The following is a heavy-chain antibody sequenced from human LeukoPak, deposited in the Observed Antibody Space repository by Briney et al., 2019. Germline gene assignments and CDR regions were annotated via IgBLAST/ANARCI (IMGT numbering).Heavy chain of an antibody. CDR3: ARTYDFGVGPPGDAFDN. V-gene: IGHV3-48*01. J-gene: IGHJ3*02. CDR1: GFTFTMFS. Sequence: GGSLRLSCAASGFTFTMFSMNWLRQAPGKGLEWIAFIRGRSDTTYYADSVQGRFTISRDNAEDSVYLQMNSLRVEDTAVYYCARTYDFGVGPPGDAFDNWGQGTLVTVSS. CDR2: IRGRSDTT. D-gene: IGHD3-3*01.